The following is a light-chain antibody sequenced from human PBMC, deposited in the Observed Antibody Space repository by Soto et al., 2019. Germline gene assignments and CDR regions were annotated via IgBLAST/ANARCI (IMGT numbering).Light chain of an antibody. CDR1: QSISSY. J-gene: IGKJ4*01. V-gene: IGKV1-39*01. CDR3: QQYYNSVLT. CDR2: AAS. Sequence: DIQMTQSPSPLSASVGDRVTITCRSSQSISSYVNWVQHKPGNAPKVLISAASTLQSGVPPRFSGSESGTDFTLTISSLQPEDSASYYCQQYYNSVLTFGGGTKVDIK.